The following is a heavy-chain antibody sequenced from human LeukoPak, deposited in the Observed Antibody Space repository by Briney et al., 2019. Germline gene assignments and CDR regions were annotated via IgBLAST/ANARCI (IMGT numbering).Heavy chain of an antibody. J-gene: IGHJ4*02. V-gene: IGHV3-30*04. CDR2: ISYDGSNK. Sequence: GGSLRLSCAASGFTFSSYAMHWVRQAPGKGLEWVAVISYDGSNKYYADSVKGRFTISRDNSKNTLYLQMNSLRAEDTAVYYCAKDQGYSGYDFDDYWGQGTLVTVSS. D-gene: IGHD5-12*01. CDR3: AKDQGYSGYDFDDY. CDR1: GFTFSSYA.